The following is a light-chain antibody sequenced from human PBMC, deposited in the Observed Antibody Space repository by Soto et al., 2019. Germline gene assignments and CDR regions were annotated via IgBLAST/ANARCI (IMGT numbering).Light chain of an antibody. J-gene: IGKJ4*01. CDR3: QQYGDSLLT. CDR1: QSVTSNY. Sequence: EIVLTQSPGTLSLSPGERATLSCRASQSVTSNYLAWYQRKPGQAPRLLIYGASSRATGIPDRFGGRGSGTDFSLTISRLEPEDLAVYYCQQYGDSLLTFGGGTRVE. CDR2: GAS. V-gene: IGKV3-20*01.